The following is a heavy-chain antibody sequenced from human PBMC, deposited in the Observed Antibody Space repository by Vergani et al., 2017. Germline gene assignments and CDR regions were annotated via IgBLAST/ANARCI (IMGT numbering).Heavy chain of an antibody. V-gene: IGHV3-7*04. D-gene: IGHD5-24*01. CDR3: ARWGDGYTQTIDY. CDR2: IKQDGSEK. Sequence: EVQLVESGGGLVQPGGSLRLSCAASGFTFSSYWLSWVRQAPGKGLEWVSNIKQDGSEKYYVDSVKGRFTISRDNAKNSLYLQMNSLRAEDTAVYYCARWGDGYTQTIDYGGQGTLVTVSS. CDR1: GFTFSSYW. J-gene: IGHJ4*02.